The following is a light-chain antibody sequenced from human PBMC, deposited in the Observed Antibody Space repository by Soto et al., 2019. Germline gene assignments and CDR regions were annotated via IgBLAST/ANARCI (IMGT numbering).Light chain of an antibody. V-gene: IGKV3-20*01. J-gene: IGKJ1*01. CDR3: HQYNFWPT. Sequence: EIVLTQSPGTLSLSSGERATLSCRASQSVTSNSLAWYQQRPGQAPRLLIYGTSTRATGIPDRFSGSGSGTDFTLIISRLEPEDFAMYYCHQYNFWPTFGQGTKVDIK. CDR1: QSVTSNS. CDR2: GTS.